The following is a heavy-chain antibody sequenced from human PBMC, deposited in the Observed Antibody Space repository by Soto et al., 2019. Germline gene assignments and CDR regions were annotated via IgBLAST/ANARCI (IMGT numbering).Heavy chain of an antibody. V-gene: IGHV3-15*01. Sequence: EVLLVESGGGLVKPGGSLRLSCAGSGFTFHNAWMYWVRQAPGKGLEWVGRVTSRTEGATSHYAAPVKDRFIISRDDSTATLHLQMTSLRTEDTAVYYCSTLGLRGVIHFWGQGTLVTVSS. CDR3: STLGLRGVIHF. CDR1: GFTFHNAW. CDR2: VTSRTEGATS. D-gene: IGHD3-10*01. J-gene: IGHJ4*02.